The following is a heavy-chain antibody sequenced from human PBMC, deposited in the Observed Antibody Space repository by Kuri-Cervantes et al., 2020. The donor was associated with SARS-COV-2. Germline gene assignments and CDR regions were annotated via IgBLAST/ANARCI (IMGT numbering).Heavy chain of an antibody. CDR3: ARDSDDSSGNAFDI. J-gene: IGHJ3*02. Sequence: GESLKISCAASGFTFSSYAMHWVRQAPGKGLEWVAVISYDGSNKYYADSVKGRFTISRDSSKNTLYLQMNSLRAEDTAVYYCARDSDDSSGNAFDIWGQGTMVTVSS. D-gene: IGHD3-22*01. CDR2: ISYDGSNK. V-gene: IGHV3-30-3*01. CDR1: GFTFSSYA.